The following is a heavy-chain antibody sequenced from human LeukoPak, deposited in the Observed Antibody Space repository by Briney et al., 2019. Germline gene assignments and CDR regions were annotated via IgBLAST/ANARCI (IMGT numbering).Heavy chain of an antibody. CDR2: IYYSGST. D-gene: IGHD6-13*01. CDR3: ARAGVGMAAAGNRPGYFDY. J-gene: IGHJ4*02. CDR1: GGSISSSSYY. V-gene: IGHV4-39*07. Sequence: SETLSLTCTVSGGSISSSSYYWGWIRQPPGKGLEWIGSIYYSGSTYYNPSLKSRVTISVDTSKNQFSLKLSSVTAADTAVYYCARAGVGMAAAGNRPGYFDYWGQGTLVTVSS.